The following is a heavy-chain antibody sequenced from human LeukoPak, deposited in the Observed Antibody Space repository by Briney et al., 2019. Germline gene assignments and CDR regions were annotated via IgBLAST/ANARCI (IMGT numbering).Heavy chain of an antibody. CDR2: IKQDGSEK. Sequence: GGSLRLSCAASGFTFSSYWMSWVRQAPGKGLEWVANIKQDGSEKYYVDSVKGRFTISRDNAKNSLHLQMNSLRAEDTAVYYCARGLPRTRYCSGGSCYPYYFDYWGQGTLVTVSS. CDR1: GFTFSSYW. J-gene: IGHJ4*02. D-gene: IGHD2-15*01. CDR3: ARGLPRTRYCSGGSCYPYYFDY. V-gene: IGHV3-7*01.